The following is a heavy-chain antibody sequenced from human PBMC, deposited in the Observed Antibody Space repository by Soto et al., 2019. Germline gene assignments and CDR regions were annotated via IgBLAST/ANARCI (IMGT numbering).Heavy chain of an antibody. V-gene: IGHV4-59*01. J-gene: IGHJ4*02. Sequence: QVQLQESGPGLVKPSETLSLTCTVSGGSISSYYWGWIRQPPGKGLEWIGYIYYSGSTNYNPSLKSQGTISVDTSKNQFSLKLSSVTAADTAVYYCARDRWGEDGSGSYSLGYWGQGTLVTVSS. CDR2: IYYSGST. D-gene: IGHD3-10*01. CDR3: ARDRWGEDGSGSYSLGY. CDR1: GGSISSYY.